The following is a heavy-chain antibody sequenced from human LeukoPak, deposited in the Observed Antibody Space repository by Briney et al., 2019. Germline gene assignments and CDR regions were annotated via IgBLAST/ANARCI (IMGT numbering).Heavy chain of an antibody. D-gene: IGHD6-19*01. Sequence: SETLSLTRTVSGGSISSYYWSWIRQPPGKGLEWIGYIYYSGSTNYNPSLKSRVTISVDTSKNQFSLKLSSVTAADTAVYYCARHSRQWLVRLNWFDPWGQGTLVTVSS. V-gene: IGHV4-59*08. J-gene: IGHJ5*02. CDR2: IYYSGST. CDR1: GGSISSYY. CDR3: ARHSRQWLVRLNWFDP.